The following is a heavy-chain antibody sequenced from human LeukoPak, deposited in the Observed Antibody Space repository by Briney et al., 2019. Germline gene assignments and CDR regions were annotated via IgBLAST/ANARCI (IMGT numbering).Heavy chain of an antibody. Sequence: GGSLRLSCAASGFTVSSKYMSWVRQAPGKGLEWVSVIYSGYSTYYADSVKGRFTISRDNSKNTLYLQMNSLRAEDTAVYYCAKTIAVAGSPYYYGMDVWGQGTTVTVSS. V-gene: IGHV3-53*01. D-gene: IGHD6-19*01. CDR2: IYSGYST. CDR1: GFTVSSKY. J-gene: IGHJ6*02. CDR3: AKTIAVAGSPYYYGMDV.